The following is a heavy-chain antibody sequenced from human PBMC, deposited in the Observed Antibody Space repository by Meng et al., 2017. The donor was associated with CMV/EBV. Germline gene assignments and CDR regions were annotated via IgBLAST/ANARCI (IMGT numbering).Heavy chain of an antibody. CDR3: ARGPFGVVMFTSWYFDL. CDR2: IIPIFGTA. Sequence: QVQLVQSGAEVKKPGSSVKVSCKASGGTFSSYAISWVRQAPVQGLEWMGGIIPIFGTANYAQKFQGRVTITTDESTSTAYMELSSLRSEDTAVYYCARGPFGVVMFTSWYFDLWGRGTLVTVSS. CDR1: GGTFSSYA. D-gene: IGHD3-3*01. J-gene: IGHJ2*01. V-gene: IGHV1-69*05.